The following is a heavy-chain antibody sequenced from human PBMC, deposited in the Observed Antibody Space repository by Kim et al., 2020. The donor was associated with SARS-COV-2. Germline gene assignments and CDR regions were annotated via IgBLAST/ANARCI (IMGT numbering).Heavy chain of an antibody. V-gene: IGHV1-24*01. CDR3: ATIAAALHYYYYGMDV. Sequence: ASVKVSCKVSGYTLTELSMHWVRQAPGKGLEWMGGFDPEDGETIYAQKFQGRVTLTEDTSTDTAYMELSSLRSEDTAVYYCATIAAALHYYYYGMDVWGQGTTVTVSS. CDR2: FDPEDGET. D-gene: IGHD6-6*01. J-gene: IGHJ6*02. CDR1: GYTLTELS.